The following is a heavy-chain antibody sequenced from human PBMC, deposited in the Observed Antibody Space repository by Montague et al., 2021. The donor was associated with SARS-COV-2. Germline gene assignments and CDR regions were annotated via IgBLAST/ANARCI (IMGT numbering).Heavy chain of an antibody. V-gene: IGHV3-30*04. CDR2: ISYDGSNK. J-gene: IGHJ3*02. CDR3: ARDITMVRGVIIIEGAFDI. D-gene: IGHD3-10*01. Sequence: SLRLSCAASGFTFSSYAMHWVRQAPGKGLEWVAVISYDGSNKYYADSVKGRFTISRGNSKNTLYLQMNSLRAEDTAVYYCARDITMVRGVIIIEGAFDIWGQGTMVTVSS. CDR1: GFTFSSYA.